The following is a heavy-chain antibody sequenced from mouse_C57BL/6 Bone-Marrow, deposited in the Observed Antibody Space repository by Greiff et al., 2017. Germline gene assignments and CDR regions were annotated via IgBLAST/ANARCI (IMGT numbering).Heavy chain of an antibody. V-gene: IGHV1-81*01. CDR1: GYTFTSYG. CDR2: IYPRSGNT. Sequence: QVQLQQSGAELARPGASVKLSCKASGYTFTSYGISWVKQRTGQGLEWIGEIYPRSGNTYYNEKFKGKATLTADKSSSTAYMELRSLTSEDSAVYFCAREGTAPSWLAYWGQGTLVTVSA. CDR3: AREGTAPSWLAY. J-gene: IGHJ3*01. D-gene: IGHD3-3*01.